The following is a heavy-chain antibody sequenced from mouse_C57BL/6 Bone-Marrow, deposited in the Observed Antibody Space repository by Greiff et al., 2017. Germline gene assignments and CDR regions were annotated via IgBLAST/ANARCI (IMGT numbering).Heavy chain of an antibody. D-gene: IGHD1-1*01. J-gene: IGHJ1*03. V-gene: IGHV1-12*01. CDR3: SREYYGSSYVRWYFDF. CDR2: IYPGNGDT. Sequence: QVQLQQSGAELVRPGASVKLSCKASGYTFTSYNMHWVKQTPRQGLEWIGAIYPGNGDTSYNQKFKGKATLTVDKSSSTAYMQLSSLTSEDSAVYYCSREYYGSSYVRWYFDFWGTGTTVTVSS. CDR1: GYTFTSYN.